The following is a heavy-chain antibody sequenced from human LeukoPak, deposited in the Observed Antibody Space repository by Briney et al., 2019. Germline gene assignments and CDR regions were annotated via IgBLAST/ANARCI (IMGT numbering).Heavy chain of an antibody. V-gene: IGHV3-7*01. CDR3: VTDGDKWNDFEY. CDR2: ISKDGNEI. J-gene: IGHJ4*02. CDR1: GLSLSNFW. Sequence: PGGSLRLSCAASGLSLSNFWMHWVRQAPGKGLEGVAIISKDGNEIKYVDSVKGRFTLSRDNAKNSVYLQMNSLRTEDTALYYCVTDGDKWNDFEYWGQGTLVTVSS. D-gene: IGHD1-1*01.